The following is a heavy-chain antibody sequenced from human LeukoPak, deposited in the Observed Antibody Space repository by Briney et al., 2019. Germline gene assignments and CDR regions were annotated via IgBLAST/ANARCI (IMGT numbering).Heavy chain of an antibody. D-gene: IGHD1-14*01. J-gene: IGHJ5*02. CDR3: ARAFGNSNWFDP. CDR1: GDSISSGGYY. CDR2: IYYSGST. Sequence: PSQTLTLTCTVSGDSISSGGYYWSWIRQHPGKGLEWIGYIYYSGSTYYNPSLKSRVTISVDTSKNQFSLKLSSVTAADTAVYYCARAFGNSNWFDPWGQGTLVTVSS. V-gene: IGHV4-31*03.